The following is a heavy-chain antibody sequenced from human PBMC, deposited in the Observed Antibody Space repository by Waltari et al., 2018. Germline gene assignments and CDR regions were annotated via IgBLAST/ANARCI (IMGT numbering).Heavy chain of an antibody. CDR1: GYSISSGYY. CDR2: IYHSGST. Sequence: QVQLQESGPGLVKPSETLSLTCAVSGYSISSGYYWGWIRQPPGKGLEWIGSIYHSGSTYYNPSRKSRVTISVDTSKNQFSLKLSSVTAADTAVYYCARDLNYYDSSGYSYWGQGTLVTVSS. J-gene: IGHJ4*02. CDR3: ARDLNYYDSSGYSY. D-gene: IGHD3-22*01. V-gene: IGHV4-38-2*02.